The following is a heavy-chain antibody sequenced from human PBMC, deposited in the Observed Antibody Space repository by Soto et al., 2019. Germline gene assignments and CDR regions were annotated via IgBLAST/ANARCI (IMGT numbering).Heavy chain of an antibody. CDR1: DGSIRSSPYY. V-gene: IGHV4-39*01. Sequence: LQLQESGPGLLKPSETLSLTCTVSDGSIRSSPYYWGWIRQPPGKGLDWIGSVFYTGSTYYNPSLKSRVTISVDTSKNQFSLKLSSVTAADTAVYYCAEDRNVLNYDSSGYYYHWGPGTLVTVSS. D-gene: IGHD3-22*01. J-gene: IGHJ5*02. CDR3: AEDRNVLNYDSSGYYYH. CDR2: VFYTGST.